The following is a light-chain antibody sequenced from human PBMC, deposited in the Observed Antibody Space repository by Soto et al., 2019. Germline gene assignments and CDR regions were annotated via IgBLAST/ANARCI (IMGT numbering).Light chain of an antibody. J-gene: IGLJ2*01. CDR2: SND. V-gene: IGLV1-44*01. CDR1: SSNIGSNT. Sequence: QLVLTQAPSASGTPGQRVTISCSGSSSNIGSNTVSWYQQVPGTAPKLLIYSNDQRPSGVPDRFSGSKSGTSASLAIGGLQSEDEADYYCAAWHGSLNGWVFGGGTKLTVL. CDR3: AAWHGSLNGWV.